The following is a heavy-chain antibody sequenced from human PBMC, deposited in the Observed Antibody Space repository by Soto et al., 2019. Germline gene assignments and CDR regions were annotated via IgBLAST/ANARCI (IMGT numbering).Heavy chain of an antibody. CDR1: GFTFSSYA. CDR2: ISPSVGAT. D-gene: IGHD3-22*01. V-gene: IGHV3-23*01. J-gene: IGHJ3*01. CDR3: AKDFATTLNMVVMVN. Sequence: PGGSLRLSCAASGFTFSSYAMNWVRQAPGKGLEWISAISPSVGATYYADSVKGRFTISRDNSKNTLYLQMNSLRVEDTAVYYCAKDFATTLNMVVMVNWGQGTMVTVSS.